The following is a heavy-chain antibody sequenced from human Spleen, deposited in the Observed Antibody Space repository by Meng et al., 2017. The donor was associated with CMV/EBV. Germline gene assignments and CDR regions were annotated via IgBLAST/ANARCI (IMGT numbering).Heavy chain of an antibody. J-gene: IGHJ4*01. CDR2: IYTSGTS. V-gene: IGHV3-53*01. CDR1: GFSVSNFY. CDR3: TRDRGDLMYYFDY. Sequence: GESLKISCAASGFSVSNFYMNWVRQAPGKGLEWVSIIYTSGTSYYTDSVKGRFTISRDNSKNTVYLEMNGLRADDTAVYYCTRDRGDLMYYFDYWGHGTLVTVPQ. D-gene: IGHD3-10*01.